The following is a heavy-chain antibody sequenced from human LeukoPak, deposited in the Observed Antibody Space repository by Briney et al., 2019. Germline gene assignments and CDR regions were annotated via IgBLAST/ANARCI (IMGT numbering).Heavy chain of an antibody. Sequence: PGRSLRLSCAASGFTFSNYGMHWVRQAPGKGLEWVAIIWYDGSNKYYADSVKGRFTISRDNPKNTLYLQMNSLRAEDTAVYYCARDRDVYSSRWNRNFAYWGQGTLVTVSA. CDR2: IWYDGSNK. CDR3: ARDRDVYSSRWNRNFAY. J-gene: IGHJ4*02. CDR1: GFTFSNYG. D-gene: IGHD6-13*01. V-gene: IGHV3-33*01.